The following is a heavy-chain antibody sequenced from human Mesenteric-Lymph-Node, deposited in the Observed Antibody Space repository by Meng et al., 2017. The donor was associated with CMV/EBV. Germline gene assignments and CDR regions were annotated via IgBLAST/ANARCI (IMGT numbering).Heavy chain of an antibody. V-gene: IGHV3-30-3*01. Sequence: GESLKISCAASKFTFSDYAMHWVRQAPGKGLEWVAVISYDGSKTYYADSVKGRFTISRDNSKNTLYLQMNSLRAEDTAVYYCARDLNFKFPAGMRYYYYGLDVWGQGTTVTVSS. CDR3: ARDLNFKFPAGMRYYYYGLDV. D-gene: IGHD3-10*01. CDR1: KFTFSDYA. CDR2: ISYDGSKT. J-gene: IGHJ6*02.